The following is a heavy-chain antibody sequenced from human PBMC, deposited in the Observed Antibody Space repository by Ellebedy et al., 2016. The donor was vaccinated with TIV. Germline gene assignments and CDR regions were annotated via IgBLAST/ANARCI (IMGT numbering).Heavy chain of an antibody. Sequence: SETLSLTCTVSGDSVSSGSYCWSWIRQPPGKGLEWIGYSYYSGSSDYSPSLKSRVTISVDTSKNQFSLKLTSVTAADTAVYYCARLTYYSGSGSYDYWGQGTLVTVSS. CDR1: GDSVSSGSYC. D-gene: IGHD3-10*01. CDR3: ARLTYYSGSGSYDY. J-gene: IGHJ4*02. CDR2: SYYSGSS. V-gene: IGHV4-61*01.